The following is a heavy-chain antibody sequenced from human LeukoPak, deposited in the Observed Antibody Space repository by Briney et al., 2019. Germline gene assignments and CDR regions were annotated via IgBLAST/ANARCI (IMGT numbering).Heavy chain of an antibody. J-gene: IGHJ4*02. CDR2: IIPILGIA. V-gene: IGHV1-69*02. Sequence: SVKVSCKASGGTFSSYTISWVRQAPGQGLEWMGRIIPILGIANYAQKFQGRVTITADKSTSTAYMELSSLRSEDTAVYYCASSGVIEYQLLGVYYFDYWSQGTLVTVSS. CDR3: ASSGVIEYQLLGVYYFDY. CDR1: GGTFSSYT. D-gene: IGHD2-2*01.